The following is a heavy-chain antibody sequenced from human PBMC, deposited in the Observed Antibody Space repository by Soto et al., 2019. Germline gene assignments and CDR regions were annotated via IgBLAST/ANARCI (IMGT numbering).Heavy chain of an antibody. CDR1: GFTFSSYE. J-gene: IGHJ6*02. Sequence: EVQLEESGGGLVQPGGSLRLSCAASGFTFSSYEMNWVRQVPGKGLQWVSYIGTSETIRYYADSVKGRFTISRDNAKISVMLQMNSLSAEDTAIYYCARETLTLFGGVRDNVYYGMDVWGPGTTVSVSS. D-gene: IGHD3-3*01. CDR2: IGTSETIR. V-gene: IGHV3-48*03. CDR3: ARETLTLFGGVRDNVYYGMDV.